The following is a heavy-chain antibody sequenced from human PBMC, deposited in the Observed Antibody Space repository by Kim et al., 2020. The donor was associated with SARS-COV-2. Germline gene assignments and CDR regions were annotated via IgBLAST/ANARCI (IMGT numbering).Heavy chain of an antibody. CDR3: ARGGTWACDY. CDR2: IKEDGSKT. CDR1: GFTFTRYW. Sequence: GGSLRVSCVASGFTFTRYWVRWVRQAPGKGPEWVADIKEDGSKTNYVDSVKGRFTISRDNAKNSLYLQMNSLRAEDTAVYYCARGGTWACDYWGQGTLVTVSS. J-gene: IGHJ4*02. V-gene: IGHV3-7*01.